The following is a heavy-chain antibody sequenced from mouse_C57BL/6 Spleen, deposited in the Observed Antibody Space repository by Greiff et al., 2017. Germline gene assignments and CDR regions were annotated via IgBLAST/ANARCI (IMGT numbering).Heavy chain of an antibody. CDR2: IDPSDSYT. V-gene: IGHV1-50*01. CDR3: ARRPNYGSSPFDY. Sequence: QVQLQQPGAELVKPGASVKLSCKASGYTFTSYWMQWVKQRPGQGLEWIGEIDPSDSYTNYNQKFKGKATLTVDTSSSTAYMQLSSRTSEDSAVYYCARRPNYGSSPFDYWGQGTTLTVSS. D-gene: IGHD1-1*01. CDR1: GYTFTSYW. J-gene: IGHJ2*01.